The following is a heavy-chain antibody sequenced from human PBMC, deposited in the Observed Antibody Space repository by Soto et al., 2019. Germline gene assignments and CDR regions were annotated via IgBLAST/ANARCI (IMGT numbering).Heavy chain of an antibody. V-gene: IGHV4-59*12. Sequence: SETLSLTCTVSGDSISAYSWSWVRQPPGKGLEWIGNIHYNGNTKYNPSLKSRVTMSVDTSKNQFPLKLSSVTAADTAVYYCAREGPPLRYFDRADWFDPWGQGTLVTVSS. J-gene: IGHJ5*02. CDR2: IHYNGNT. CDR1: GDSISAYS. D-gene: IGHD3-9*01. CDR3: AREGPPLRYFDRADWFDP.